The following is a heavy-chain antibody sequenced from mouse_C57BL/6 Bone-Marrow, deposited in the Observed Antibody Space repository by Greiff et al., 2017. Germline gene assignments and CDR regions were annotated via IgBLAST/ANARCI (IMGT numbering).Heavy chain of an antibody. D-gene: IGHD2-4*01. V-gene: IGHV5-2*01. CDR3: ARLSYDYEYFDV. CDR2: INSDGGST. J-gene: IGHJ1*03. Sequence: EVKVVESGGGLVQPGESLTLSCESNEYEFPSHDMSWVRKTPEKRLELVAAINSDGGSTYYPDTMERRFILSRDNTKKTLYLQMSSLRSEDTALDYCARLSYDYEYFDVWGTGTTVTVSS. CDR1: EYEFPSHD.